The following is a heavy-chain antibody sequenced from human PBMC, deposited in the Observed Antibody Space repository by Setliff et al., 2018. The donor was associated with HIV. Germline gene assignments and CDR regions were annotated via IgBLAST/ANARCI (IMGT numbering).Heavy chain of an antibody. J-gene: IGHJ4*02. CDR3: SADVPEVSSPIDY. CDR2: ISSSSDTI. V-gene: IGHV3-48*01. D-gene: IGHD3-10*02. CDR1: GFTFSYYS. Sequence: PGGSLRLSCAASGFTFSYYSMNWVRQAPGKGLEWVSYISSSSDTIYYADSVKGRFTISRDNAKNSLYLQMNSLRAEDTAVYYCSADVPEVSSPIDYWGQGTLVTVSS.